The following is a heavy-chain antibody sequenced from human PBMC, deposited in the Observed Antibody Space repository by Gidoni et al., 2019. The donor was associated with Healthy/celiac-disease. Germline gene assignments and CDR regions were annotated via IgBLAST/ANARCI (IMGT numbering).Heavy chain of an antibody. V-gene: IGHV1-2*02. CDR1: GYTFTGYY. J-gene: IGHJ6*02. CDR3: ARDRVVAGYYYGMDV. Sequence: QVQLVQSGAEVKQPGASVKVSCKASGYTFTGYYMHWMRQAPGQGLEWMGWINPNSGGTNYAQKFQGRVTMTRDTSISTAYMELSRLRSDDTAVYYCARDRVVAGYYYGMDVWGQGTTVTVSS. D-gene: IGHD2-15*01. CDR2: INPNSGGT.